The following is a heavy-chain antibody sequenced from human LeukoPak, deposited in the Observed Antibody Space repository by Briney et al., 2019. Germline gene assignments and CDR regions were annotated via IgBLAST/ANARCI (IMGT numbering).Heavy chain of an antibody. D-gene: IGHD6-13*01. Sequence: GGSLRLSCAASGFTFSSYTMNWVRQPPGKGLEWVSNIGTSSTTIYYADSVKGRFTISRDNSKNTLYLQMNSLIAEDTAVYYCTRDLLGYASSWDIWGQGTMVAVSS. CDR1: GFTFSSYT. J-gene: IGHJ3*02. CDR3: TRDLLGYASSWDI. CDR2: IGTSSTTI. V-gene: IGHV3-48*01.